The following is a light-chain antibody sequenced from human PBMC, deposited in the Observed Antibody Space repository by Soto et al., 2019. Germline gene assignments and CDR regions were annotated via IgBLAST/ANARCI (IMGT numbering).Light chain of an antibody. V-gene: IGLV2-14*01. CDR3: SSYTSISTYV. Sequence: QSALTQPASVSGSPGQSITIYCTGTSGDVGGYNYVSWYQQHPGKAPKLMIYEVSNRPSGLSNRFSGSKSGNTASLTISGLQAEDEADYYCSSYTSISTYVFGTGTKVTVL. CDR2: EVS. CDR1: SGDVGGYNY. J-gene: IGLJ1*01.